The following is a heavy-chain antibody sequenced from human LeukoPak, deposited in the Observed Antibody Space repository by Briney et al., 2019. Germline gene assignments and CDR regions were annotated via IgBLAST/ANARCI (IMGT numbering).Heavy chain of an antibody. J-gene: IGHJ4*02. CDR1: GFTFSNYA. Sequence: PGGSLRLSCAASGFTFSNYALHWVRQAPGKGLEWVSGISVSSGSIYYADSVTGRFTISRDNSKDTLYLQMNSLRVEDTALYYCAKEHSVLTMMRGLDSWGQGTLVTVSS. CDR2: ISVSSGSI. D-gene: IGHD3-22*01. V-gene: IGHV3-23*01. CDR3: AKEHSVLTMMRGLDS.